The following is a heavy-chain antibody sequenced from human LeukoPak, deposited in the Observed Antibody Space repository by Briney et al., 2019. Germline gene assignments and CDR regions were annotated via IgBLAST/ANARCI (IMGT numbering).Heavy chain of an antibody. D-gene: IGHD5-24*01. CDR1: GFTFISYG. Sequence: PGGSLRLSCAASGFTFISYGMHWVRQAPGKGLEWVAVISYDGRNKYYADSVKGRFTISRDNAKNSLYLQMNSLRAEDTAVYYCARARMATGYSTDAFDIWGQGTMVTVSS. V-gene: IGHV3-30*03. CDR2: ISYDGRNK. CDR3: ARARMATGYSTDAFDI. J-gene: IGHJ3*02.